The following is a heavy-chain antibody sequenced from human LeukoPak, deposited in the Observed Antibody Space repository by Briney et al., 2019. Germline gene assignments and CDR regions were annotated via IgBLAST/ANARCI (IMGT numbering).Heavy chain of an antibody. Sequence: HTGGSLRLSCAVSGYTFSSFAMSWVRQAPGKGLEWVSAIIGSGSSTYYADSVKGRFTISRDNSKNTLFLQMNSLRAEDTAVYYCAKDSAQQLVLDFWGQGTLVTVSS. D-gene: IGHD6-13*01. J-gene: IGHJ4*02. V-gene: IGHV3-23*01. CDR2: IIGSGSST. CDR3: AKDSAQQLVLDF. CDR1: GYTFSSFA.